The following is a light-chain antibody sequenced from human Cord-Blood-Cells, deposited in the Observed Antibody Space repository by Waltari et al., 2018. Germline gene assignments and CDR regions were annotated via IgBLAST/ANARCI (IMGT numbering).Light chain of an antibody. J-gene: IGLJ3*02. CDR1: SSDVGGYNY. CDR3: SSYTSSSTWV. CDR2: DVS. Sequence: QSALTQPASVSGSPGQSITISCTGTSSDVGGYNYVSWYQQHPGKPPTPMIYDVSKRPSGVSNRFSGSKSGNTASLTISGLQAEDEADYYCSSYTSSSTWVFGGGTKLTVL. V-gene: IGLV2-14*01.